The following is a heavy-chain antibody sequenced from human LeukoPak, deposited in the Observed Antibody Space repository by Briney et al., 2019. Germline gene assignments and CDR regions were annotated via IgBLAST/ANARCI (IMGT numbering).Heavy chain of an antibody. V-gene: IGHV4-59*01. J-gene: IGHJ5*02. D-gene: IGHD5-24*01. CDR3: ARTRDVCKSKWFDP. Sequence: SETLSLTCTVSGGSISSYYWSWIRQPPGKGLEWIGYIYYSGSTNYNPSLKSRVTISVDTSKNQFSLRLSSVTAADTAVYYCARTRDVCKSKWFDPWGQGTLVTVSS. CDR2: IYYSGST. CDR1: GGSISSYY.